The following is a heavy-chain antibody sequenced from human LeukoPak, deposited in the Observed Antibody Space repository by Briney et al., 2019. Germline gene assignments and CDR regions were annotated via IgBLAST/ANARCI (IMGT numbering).Heavy chain of an antibody. J-gene: IGHJ4*02. V-gene: IGHV4-34*01. CDR2: INHSGST. CDR3: ARVRDDFWSPDY. Sequence: SETLSLTCAVYGGSFSVYYWSWIRQPPGKGLEWIGEINHSGSTNYNPSLKSRVTISVDTSKNQFSLKLSSVTAADTAVYYCARVRDDFWSPDYWGQGTLVTVSS. CDR1: GGSFSVYY. D-gene: IGHD3-3*01.